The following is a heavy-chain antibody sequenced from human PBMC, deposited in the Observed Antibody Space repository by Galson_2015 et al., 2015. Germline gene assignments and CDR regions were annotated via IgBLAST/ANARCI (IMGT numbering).Heavy chain of an antibody. CDR3: ARDAILSRGEANLGGTGDY. CDR1: GFTFSSYA. D-gene: IGHD3-10*01. CDR2: ISYDGSNK. Sequence: SLRLSCAASGFTFSSYAMHWVRQAPGKGLEWVSVISYDGSNKYYADSVKGRFTISRDNSKNTLYLQMNSLRAEDTAVYYCARDAILSRGEANLGGTGDYWGQGTLVTVSS. V-gene: IGHV3-30-3*01. J-gene: IGHJ4*02.